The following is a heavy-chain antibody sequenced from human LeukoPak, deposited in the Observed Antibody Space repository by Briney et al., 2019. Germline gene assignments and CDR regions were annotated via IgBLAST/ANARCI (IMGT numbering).Heavy chain of an antibody. V-gene: IGHV1-58*01. D-gene: IGHD5-18*01. CDR3: ARGGYSYGPTAEYFQH. CDR1: GFTFTSSA. Sequence: SVKVSCKASGFTFTSSAVQWVRQARGQRLEWIGWIVVGSGNTNYAQKFQERVTITRDMSTSTAYMELSSLRSEDTAVYYCARGGYSYGPTAEYFQHWGQGTLVTVSS. J-gene: IGHJ1*01. CDR2: IVVGSGNT.